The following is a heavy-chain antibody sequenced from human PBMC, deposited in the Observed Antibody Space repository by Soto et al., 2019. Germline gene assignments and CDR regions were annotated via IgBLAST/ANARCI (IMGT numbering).Heavy chain of an antibody. Sequence: GGSLRLSCAASGFSFSYYGMNWVRQAPGKGLEWVSYISTNSSNIYYADSVKGRFTISRDNAKNTLYLQMNSLRAEDTAVYYCAKVLPRHYYYYYMDVWGKGTTVTVSS. CDR1: GFSFSYYG. D-gene: IGHD6-6*01. V-gene: IGHV3-48*01. CDR2: ISTNSSNI. CDR3: AKVLPRHYYYYYMDV. J-gene: IGHJ6*03.